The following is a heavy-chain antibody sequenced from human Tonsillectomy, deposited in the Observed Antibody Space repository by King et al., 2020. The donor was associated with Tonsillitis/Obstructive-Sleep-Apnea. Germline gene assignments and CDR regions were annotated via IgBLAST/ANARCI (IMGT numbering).Heavy chain of an antibody. V-gene: IGHV4-31*03. J-gene: IGHJ4*02. CDR1: GGSISSGGYY. D-gene: IGHD2-21*01. CDR2: IYYSGST. CDR3: ARVGGMTLAYCGGDCYSVGYYFDY. Sequence: QLQESGPGLVKPSQTLSLTCTVSGGSISSGGYYWSWIRQHPGQGLEWIGYIYYSGSTYYNPSLKSRVTISVDTSKNQFSLKLSSVTAADTAVYYCARVGGMTLAYCGGDCYSVGYYFDYWGQGTLVTVSS.